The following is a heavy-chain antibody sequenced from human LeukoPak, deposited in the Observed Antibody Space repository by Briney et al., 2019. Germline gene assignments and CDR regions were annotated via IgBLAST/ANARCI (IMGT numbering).Heavy chain of an antibody. J-gene: IGHJ4*02. CDR2: ISHDGSNK. CDR1: GFTFSSYA. Sequence: GRSLRLSCEASGFTFSSYAIHWVRQAPGKGLEWVAVISHDGSNKYYADSVKGRFTISRDNSKNTLYLQVNSLRAEDTAVYYCARDPSDSSAVYADYWGQGTLVTVSS. CDR3: ARDPSDSSAVYADY. V-gene: IGHV3-30*04. D-gene: IGHD3-22*01.